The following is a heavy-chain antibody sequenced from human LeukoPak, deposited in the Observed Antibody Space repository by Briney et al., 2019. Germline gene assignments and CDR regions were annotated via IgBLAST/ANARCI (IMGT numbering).Heavy chain of an antibody. J-gene: IGHJ4*02. Sequence: PGGSLRLSCVVSGFTFSAYWMSWVRQAPGKGLEWVATIKQDGSEKYYVDSVKGRFTISRDNAKISLYLQMNSLRAEDTAVYYCAKDLGYGNFYFDYWGQGTLVTVSS. CDR1: GFTFSAYW. V-gene: IGHV3-7*01. CDR2: IKQDGSEK. CDR3: AKDLGYGNFYFDY. D-gene: IGHD4-11*01.